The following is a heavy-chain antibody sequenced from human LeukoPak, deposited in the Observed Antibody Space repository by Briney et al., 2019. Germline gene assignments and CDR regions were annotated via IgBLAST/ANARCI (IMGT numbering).Heavy chain of an antibody. Sequence: PGRSLRLSCAASGFTFDDYAMHWVRQAPGKGLEWVSGISWNSGSIGYADSVKGRFTISRDNAKNSLYLQMNSLRAEDTALYYCAKDIAVYYGSGSWGYYYGMDVWGQGTTVTVSS. D-gene: IGHD3-10*01. V-gene: IGHV3-9*01. CDR1: GFTFDDYA. CDR3: AKDIAVYYGSGSWGYYYGMDV. J-gene: IGHJ6*02. CDR2: ISWNSGSI.